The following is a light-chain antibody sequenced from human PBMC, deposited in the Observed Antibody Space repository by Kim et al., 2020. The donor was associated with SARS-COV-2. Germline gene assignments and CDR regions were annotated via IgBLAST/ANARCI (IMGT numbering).Light chain of an antibody. Sequence: QSVVTQPASVSGSPGQSITISCTGTSSDIGGYNYVSWYRQHPGKAPKLMIYEVSNRPSGVSNRLSGSKSGNTASLTISGLQAEDEADYYCSSYTSSTTLVFGGGTQLTVL. J-gene: IGLJ2*01. CDR1: SSDIGGYNY. CDR3: SSYTSSTTLV. CDR2: EVS. V-gene: IGLV2-14*01.